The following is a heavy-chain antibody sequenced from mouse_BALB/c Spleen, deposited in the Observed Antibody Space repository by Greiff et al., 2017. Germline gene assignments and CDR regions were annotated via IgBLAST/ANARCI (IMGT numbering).Heavy chain of an antibody. J-gene: IGHJ2*01. CDR2: ISDGGSYT. V-gene: IGHV5-4*02. Sequence: DVMLVESGGGLVKPGGSLKLSCAASGFTFSDYYMYWVRQTPEKRLEWVATISDGGSYTYYPDSVKGRFTISRDNAKNNLYLQMSSLKSEDTAMYYCARDLLPGFDYWGQGTTLTVSS. CDR3: ARDLLPGFDY. D-gene: IGHD2-10*01. CDR1: GFTFSDYY.